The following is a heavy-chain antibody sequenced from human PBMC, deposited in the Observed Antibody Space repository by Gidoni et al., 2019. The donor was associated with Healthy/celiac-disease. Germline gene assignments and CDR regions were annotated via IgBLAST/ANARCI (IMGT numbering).Heavy chain of an antibody. Sequence: QVQLVPSGAQVKKPGSSVKVSCKASGGTFSSYAISWVRQAPGQGLEWMGGIIPIFGTANYAQKFQGRVTITADESTSTAYMELSSLRSEDTAVYYCARVGYYGSGSSYGMDVWGQGTTVTVSS. D-gene: IGHD3-10*01. CDR2: IIPIFGTA. CDR3: ARVGYYGSGSSYGMDV. V-gene: IGHV1-69*01. CDR1: GGTFSSYA. J-gene: IGHJ6*02.